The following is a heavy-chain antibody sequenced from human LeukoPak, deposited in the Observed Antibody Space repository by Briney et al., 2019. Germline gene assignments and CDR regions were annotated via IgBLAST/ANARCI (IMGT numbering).Heavy chain of an antibody. CDR3: ATPGSGIWCFDY. V-gene: IGHV3-7*01. CDR1: GFTFSTYW. D-gene: IGHD6-13*01. CDR2: IKQDGSEK. Sequence: GGSLRLSCAVSGFTFSTYWMSWVRQAPGKGLEWVASIKQDGSEKYYVGSVKGRFTISRDNAKNSVYLQMTSLRSEDTAVYYCATPGSGIWCFDYWGQGTLLTVSS. J-gene: IGHJ4*02.